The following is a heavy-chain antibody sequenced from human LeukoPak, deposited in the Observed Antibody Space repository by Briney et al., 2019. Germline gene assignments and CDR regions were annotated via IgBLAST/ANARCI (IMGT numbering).Heavy chain of an antibody. J-gene: IGHJ6*02. Sequence: SETLSLTCIVSGDSIRIYYWSWIRQSPGKGLEWIEYIHYSGNTFSNPALKSRVTISIDTPKNQFSLQLRSVTAEDTAVYFCARDVYYDILYGMDVWGQGTTVTVSS. CDR1: GDSIRIYY. D-gene: IGHD3-9*01. CDR3: ARDVYYDILYGMDV. V-gene: IGHV4-59*12. CDR2: IHYSGNT.